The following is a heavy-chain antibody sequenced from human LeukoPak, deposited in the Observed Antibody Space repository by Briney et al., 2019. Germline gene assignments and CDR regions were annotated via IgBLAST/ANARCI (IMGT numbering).Heavy chain of an antibody. CDR1: GFTVSSNY. CDR2: IYSGGST. Sequence: QPGGSLSLSCAASGFTVSSNYMSWVRQAPGKGLEWVSVIYSGGSTYYADSVKGRFTISRHNSKNTLYLQMNSLRAEDTAVYYCARCDYEYYYYGMDVWGQGTTVTVSS. D-gene: IGHD4-17*01. J-gene: IGHJ6*02. V-gene: IGHV3-53*04. CDR3: ARCDYEYYYYGMDV.